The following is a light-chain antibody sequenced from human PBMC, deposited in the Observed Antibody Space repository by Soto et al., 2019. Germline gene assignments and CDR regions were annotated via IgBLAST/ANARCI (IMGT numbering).Light chain of an antibody. CDR2: GAS. CDR3: QQHETLVT. CDR1: QSGSSSY. V-gene: IGKV3-20*01. Sequence: ELLLTQSPGTLSSSPGERATLSFRASQSGSSSYLAWYQQKPGQAPRLLIDGASSRATGIPNRFSGSGSGTDFILTISRLEPEDFAVYYCQQHETLVTFGQGTRLEIK. J-gene: IGKJ5*01.